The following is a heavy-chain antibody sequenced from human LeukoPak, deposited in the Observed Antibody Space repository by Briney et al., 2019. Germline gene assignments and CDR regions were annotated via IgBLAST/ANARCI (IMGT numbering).Heavy chain of an antibody. CDR2: ISSSSSYI. D-gene: IGHD5-12*01. J-gene: IGHJ5*02. Sequence: GGSLRLSCAASGFTFSSYSMNWVRQAPGKGLEWGSSISSSSSYIYYADSVKGRFTISRENAKNSLYLQMNSLRAEDTAVYYCARAVDIVADDPNWFDPWGQGTLVTVSS. CDR3: ARAVDIVADDPNWFDP. CDR1: GFTFSSYS. V-gene: IGHV3-21*01.